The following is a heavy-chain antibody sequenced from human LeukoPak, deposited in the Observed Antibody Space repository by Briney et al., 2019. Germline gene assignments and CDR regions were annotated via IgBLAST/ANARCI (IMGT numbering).Heavy chain of an antibody. D-gene: IGHD2-21*02. CDR2: ISGSGGST. J-gene: IGHJ3*02. CDR3: AKKLSRHIVVVTTRNDAFDI. V-gene: IGHV3-23*01. CDR1: GFTFSSYA. Sequence: GGSLRLSCAASGFTFSSYAMSWVRQAPGMGLEWVSTISGSGGSTYYADSVKGRFTISRDNSKNTLYLQMNSLRAEDTAVYYCAKKLSRHIVVVTTRNDAFDIWGQGTMVTVSS.